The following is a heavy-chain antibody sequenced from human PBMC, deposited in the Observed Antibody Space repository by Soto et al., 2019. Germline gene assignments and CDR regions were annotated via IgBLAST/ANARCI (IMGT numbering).Heavy chain of an antibody. J-gene: IGHJ4*02. V-gene: IGHV3-30-3*01. D-gene: IGHD5-18*01. CDR2: ISYDGSNK. CDR1: GFTFSSYA. CDR3: ARGRIQLWFATFDY. Sequence: QVQLVESGGGVVQPGRSLRLSCAASGFTFSSYAMHWVRQAPGKGLEWVAVISYDGSNKYYADSVKGRFTISRDNSKNTLYLQMNSLRAEDTAVYYCARGRIQLWFATFDYWGEGTLVTVSS.